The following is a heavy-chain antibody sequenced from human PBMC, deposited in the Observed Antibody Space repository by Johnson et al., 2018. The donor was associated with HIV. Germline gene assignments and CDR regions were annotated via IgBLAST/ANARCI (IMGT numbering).Heavy chain of an antibody. J-gene: IGHJ3*02. CDR3: AKDYHDDYGGNYHDAFDI. Sequence: VQLVESGGGVVQPGRSLRLSCAASGFTFSNYAMSWVRQAPGRGLEWVSSISGSGRSTYYADSVKGRFTISRDNSKNTLYLQMNSLRVEDTAVYYCAKDYHDDYGGNYHDAFDIWGQGTMVTVSS. V-gene: IGHV3-23*04. CDR1: GFTFSNYA. D-gene: IGHD4-23*01. CDR2: ISGSGRST.